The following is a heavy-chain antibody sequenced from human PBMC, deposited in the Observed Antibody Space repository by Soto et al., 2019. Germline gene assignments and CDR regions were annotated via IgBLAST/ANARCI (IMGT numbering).Heavy chain of an antibody. CDR1: GGSVSSSSYY. V-gene: IGHV4-39*01. CDR3: ARLRASAYYYYGMDV. D-gene: IGHD6-25*01. J-gene: IGHJ6*02. Sequence: QLQLQESGPGLVKPSETLSLTCTVSGGSVSSSSYYWGWIRQPPGKGLEWIGNIYYSGNTYYNPSLKSRAPIFLDTSENQFSLNRSSVPAADSAVYYCARLRASAYYYYGMDVWGQGPTVTVSS. CDR2: IYYSGNT.